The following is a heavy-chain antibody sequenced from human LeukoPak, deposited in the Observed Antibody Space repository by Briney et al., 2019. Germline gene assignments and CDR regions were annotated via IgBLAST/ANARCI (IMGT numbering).Heavy chain of an antibody. V-gene: IGHV3-73*01. D-gene: IGHD1-26*01. J-gene: IGHJ4*02. CDR1: GFTFSGSA. CDR2: IRSKATSYAT. CDR3: TRHVMGVGATDYFDY. Sequence: PGGSLRLSCAASGFTFSGSAMHWVRQASGKGLEWVGRIRSKATSYATAYAASVKGRFTISRDDSKNTAYLQMNSLKTEDTAVYYCTRHVMGVGATDYFDYWGQGTLVTVSS.